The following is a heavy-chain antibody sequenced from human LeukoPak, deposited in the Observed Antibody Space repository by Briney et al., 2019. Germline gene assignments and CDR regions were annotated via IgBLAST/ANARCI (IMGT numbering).Heavy chain of an antibody. J-gene: IGHJ4*02. D-gene: IGHD1-20*01. CDR2: ISTSSSHI. V-gene: IGHV3-21*01. Sequence: GGSLRLSCTASGFTFSFYMMTWVRQAPGKGLEWVSSISTSSSHIYYADSLKGRFPVSRDNAKNSVYLQMNNLRAEDTAVYYCARDDNWNDKPFDLWGPGTLVTVSS. CDR1: GFTFSFYM. CDR3: ARDDNWNDKPFDL.